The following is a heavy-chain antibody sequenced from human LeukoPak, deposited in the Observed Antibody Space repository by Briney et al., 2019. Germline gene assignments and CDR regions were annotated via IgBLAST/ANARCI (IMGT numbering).Heavy chain of an antibody. CDR1: GFTFRSYN. J-gene: IGHJ4*02. Sequence: PGGSLRLSCAASGFTFRSYNMNWVRQAPGKRPEWVSSISSSSSYIYYADSEKGRFTISRDNAKNSLYLQMNSLRAEDTALYYCARGASRADYWGQGTLVTVSS. CDR3: ARGASRADY. V-gene: IGHV3-21*01. CDR2: ISSSSSYI.